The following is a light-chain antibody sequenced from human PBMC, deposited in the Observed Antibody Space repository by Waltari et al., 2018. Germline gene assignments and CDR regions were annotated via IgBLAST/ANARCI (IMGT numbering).Light chain of an antibody. Sequence: QSALTQPASVSGSPGQSITISCTGTSSDIGNFNSVSWYQQHPGKAPKLMVFEVTNRPSVISSRFSCSKSDNTAFLTISGLQAEDEADYYCSSYSSSTSLCVFGTGTKVTVL. CDR2: EVT. J-gene: IGLJ1*01. CDR3: SSYSSSTSLCV. CDR1: SSDIGNFNS. V-gene: IGLV2-14*01.